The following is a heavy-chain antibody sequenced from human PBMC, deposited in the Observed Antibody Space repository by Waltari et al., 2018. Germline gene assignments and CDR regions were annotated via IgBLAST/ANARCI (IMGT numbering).Heavy chain of an antibody. D-gene: IGHD1-26*01. CDR2: SHYTGDT. J-gene: IGHJ4*02. Sequence: QVQPLESGPGLVKPSETLSLTCFVGDGSINSFTWAWMRQPPGEGREWIGSSHYTGDTMYNASLKSRVTISLDRSKRHLSLKLQSVTAADTALYYCGSSGNLGLIDFWGQGTLVAVSS. V-gene: IGHV4-59*01. CDR1: DGSINSFT. CDR3: GSSGNLGLIDF.